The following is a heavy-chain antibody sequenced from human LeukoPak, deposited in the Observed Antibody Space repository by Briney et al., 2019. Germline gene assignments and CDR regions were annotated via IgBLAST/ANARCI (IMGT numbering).Heavy chain of an antibody. CDR2: ISYDGSNK. D-gene: IGHD4-23*01. Sequence: GGSLRLSCAASGFTFSSYGMHWVRQAPGKGLEWVAVISYDGSNKYYADSVKGRFTISRDNSKNTLYLQMNSLRAEDTAVYYCEKDFGKHGGFDYWGQGTLVTVSS. J-gene: IGHJ4*02. V-gene: IGHV3-30*18. CDR1: GFTFSSYG. CDR3: EKDFGKHGGFDY.